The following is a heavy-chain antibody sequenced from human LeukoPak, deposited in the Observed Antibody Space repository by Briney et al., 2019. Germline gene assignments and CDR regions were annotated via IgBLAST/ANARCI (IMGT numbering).Heavy chain of an antibody. J-gene: IGHJ3*02. Sequence: GGSLRLSCAASGFTFSSYSMNWVRQAPGKGLEWVSYISSSSSTIYYADSVKGRFTISRDNAKNSLYLQMNSLRAEDTAVYYCARDIVVVPAATRITIKQGAFDIWGQGTMVTVSS. CDR3: ARDIVVVPAATRITIKQGAFDI. D-gene: IGHD2-2*01. CDR2: ISSSSSTI. V-gene: IGHV3-48*04. CDR1: GFTFSSYS.